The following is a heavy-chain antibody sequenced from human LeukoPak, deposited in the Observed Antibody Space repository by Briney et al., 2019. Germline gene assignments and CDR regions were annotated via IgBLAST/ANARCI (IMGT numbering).Heavy chain of an antibody. J-gene: IGHJ6*03. Sequence: GGSLRLSCAASEFTFRTYSMNWVRQAPGKGLEWVSYIDTTSSTIYYADSVKGRFTISRDNAKNSLYLQMNSLRAEDTAVYYCARVHGNSSGWAAYYYYYMDVWGKGTTVTVSS. CDR2: IDTTSSTI. CDR3: ARVHGNSSGWAAYYYYYMDV. CDR1: EFTFRTYS. V-gene: IGHV3-48*01. D-gene: IGHD6-19*01.